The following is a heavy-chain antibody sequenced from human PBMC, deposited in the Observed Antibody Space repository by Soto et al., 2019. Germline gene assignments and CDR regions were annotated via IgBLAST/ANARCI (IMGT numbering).Heavy chain of an antibody. V-gene: IGHV4-30-2*01. CDR1: GGSFSSGGYS. CDR2: IYHSGST. Sequence: QLQLQESGSGLVKPSQTLSLTCAVSGGSFSSGGYSWSWIRQPPGKGLEWIGYIYHSGSTYYNPSLKSRVTISVDRSKNQFSLKLSSVTAADTAVYYCARGVTIFGVVPTFDYWGQGTLVTVSS. CDR3: ARGVTIFGVVPTFDY. J-gene: IGHJ4*02. D-gene: IGHD3-3*01.